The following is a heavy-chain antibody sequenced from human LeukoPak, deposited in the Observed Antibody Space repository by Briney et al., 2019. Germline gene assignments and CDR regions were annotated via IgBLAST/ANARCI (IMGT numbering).Heavy chain of an antibody. V-gene: IGHV1-18*01. Sequence: ASVKVSCKASGYTFTSYGISWVRQAPGQGLEWMGWISAYNGNTNYVQKLQGRVTMTTDTSTSTAYMELRSLRSDDTAVYYCARVGAGDIVVVPAAIDYWGQGTLVTVSS. CDR3: ARVGAGDIVVVPAAIDY. CDR2: ISAYNGNT. CDR1: GYTFTSYG. D-gene: IGHD2-2*01. J-gene: IGHJ4*02.